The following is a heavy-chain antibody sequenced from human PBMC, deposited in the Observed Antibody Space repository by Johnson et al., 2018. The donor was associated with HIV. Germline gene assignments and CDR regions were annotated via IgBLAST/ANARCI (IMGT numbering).Heavy chain of an antibody. CDR2: IKQDGSDK. Sequence: VQLVESGGGLVKPGGSLRLSCAASGFIFSDYYMSWIRQAPGKGLEWVANIKQDGSDKNYVDSVKGRFTISRDNAENTLYLQMNNLGAEDTAGYYCAREGEPDGFDIWGQGTMVTVSS. D-gene: IGHD3-16*01. V-gene: IGHV3-7*01. CDR3: AREGEPDGFDI. J-gene: IGHJ3*02. CDR1: GFIFSDYY.